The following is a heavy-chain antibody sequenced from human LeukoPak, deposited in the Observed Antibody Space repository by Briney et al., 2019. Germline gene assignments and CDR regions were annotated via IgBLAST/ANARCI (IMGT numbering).Heavy chain of an antibody. CDR3: ARDNYYDRLASFTQFDL. Sequence: GGSLRLSCAASGFTFSNYEMNWVRQAPGKGLEWVSYISKSGSSTSYADSVRGRFTVSRDNDKNSLYLQMNSLRAEDSALYYCARDNYYDRLASFTQFDLWGQGTLVTVSS. CDR1: GFTFSNYE. J-gene: IGHJ5*02. V-gene: IGHV3-48*03. CDR2: ISKSGSST. D-gene: IGHD3-22*01.